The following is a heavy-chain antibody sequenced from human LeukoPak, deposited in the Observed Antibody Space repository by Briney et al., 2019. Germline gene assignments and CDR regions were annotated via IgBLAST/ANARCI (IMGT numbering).Heavy chain of an antibody. D-gene: IGHD3-10*01. CDR1: GGPFSGYY. J-gene: IGHJ4*02. V-gene: IGHV4-34*01. Sequence: SETLSLTCAVYGGPFSGYYWSWIRQPPGKGLEWIGEINHSGSTNYNPSLKSRVTISVDTSKNQFSLKLSSVTAAGTAVYYCARGGHYGTGMRWGQATLVAV. CDR2: INHSGST. CDR3: ARGGHYGTGMR.